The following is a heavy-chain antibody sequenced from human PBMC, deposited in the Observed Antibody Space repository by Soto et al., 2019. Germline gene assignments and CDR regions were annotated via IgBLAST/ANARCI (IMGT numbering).Heavy chain of an antibody. J-gene: IGHJ4*02. Sequence: QVQLVQSGAEVKKPGASVKVSCKASGYTFTTYFMHWVRQAPGQGLEWMGIINPSDGTATYAQKFQGRVTMTRDTSTSTVYIELSSRRSEDTAVYYCARVQFASGWRYAGDYWGQGTLVTVSS. D-gene: IGHD6-19*01. V-gene: IGHV1-46*01. CDR1: GYTFTTYF. CDR2: INPSDGTA. CDR3: ARVQFASGWRYAGDY.